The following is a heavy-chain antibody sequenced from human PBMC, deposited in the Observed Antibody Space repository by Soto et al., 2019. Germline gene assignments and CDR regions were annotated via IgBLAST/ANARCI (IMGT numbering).Heavy chain of an antibody. J-gene: IGHJ5*02. Sequence: GASVKVSCKASGYTFTSYAMHWVRQAPGQRLEWMGWINAGNGNTKYSQKFQGRVTITRDTSASTAYMELSSLRSEDTAVYYCARDHMVVDRYTNWFDPWGQGTLVTVSS. CDR3: ARDHMVVDRYTNWFDP. CDR1: GYTFTSYA. CDR2: INAGNGNT. V-gene: IGHV1-3*01. D-gene: IGHD2-21*01.